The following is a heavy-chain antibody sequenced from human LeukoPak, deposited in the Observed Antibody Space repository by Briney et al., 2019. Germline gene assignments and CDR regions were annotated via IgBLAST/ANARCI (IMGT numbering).Heavy chain of an antibody. J-gene: IGHJ3*02. D-gene: IGHD3-10*01. CDR2: ISYDGSNK. V-gene: IGHV3-30-3*01. CDR3: ARVSGSIGWFGPSEDDAFDI. CDR1: GFTFSSYA. Sequence: GRSLRLSCAASGFTFSSYAMHWVRQAPGKGLEWVAVISYDGSNKYYADSVKGRFTISRDNSKNTLYLQMNSLRAEDTAVYYCARVSGSIGWFGPSEDDAFDIWGQGTMVTVSS.